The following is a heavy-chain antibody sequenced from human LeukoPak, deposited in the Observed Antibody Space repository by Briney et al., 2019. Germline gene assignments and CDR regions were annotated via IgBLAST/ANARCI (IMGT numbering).Heavy chain of an antibody. V-gene: IGHV3-49*04. J-gene: IGHJ5*02. CDR1: GFTSGDYA. CDR3: TRDRSSGWYVGDWFDP. Sequence: GRSLRLSCTASGFTSGDYAMSWVRQAPGKGLEWVGFIRSKAYGGTTEYAASVKGRFTISRDDSKSIAYLQMNSLKTGDTAVYYCTRDRSSGWYVGDWFDPWGQGTLVTVSS. D-gene: IGHD6-19*01. CDR2: IRSKAYGGTT.